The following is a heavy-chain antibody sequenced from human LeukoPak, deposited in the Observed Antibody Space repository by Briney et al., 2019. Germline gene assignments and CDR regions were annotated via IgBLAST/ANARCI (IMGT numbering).Heavy chain of an antibody. D-gene: IGHD3-10*01. CDR2: IYYSGST. J-gene: IGHJ4*02. CDR3: ARVDGWFGGYYFDY. Sequence: PSETLSLTCIVSAYSISSGYYWGWIRQPPGKGLEWIGYIYYSGSTNYNPSLKSRVTISVDTSKNQFSLKLSSVTAADTAVYYCARVDGWFGGYYFDYWGQGTLVTVSS. V-gene: IGHV4-38-2*02. CDR1: AYSISSGYY.